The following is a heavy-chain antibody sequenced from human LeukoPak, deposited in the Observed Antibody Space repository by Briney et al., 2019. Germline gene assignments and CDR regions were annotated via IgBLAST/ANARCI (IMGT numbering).Heavy chain of an antibody. Sequence: RGGSLRLSCAASGFTFSSYGMHWVRQAPGKGLEWVAVISYDGSKKYYAHSVKGRFTISRDNSKNTLYLQMNSLRAEDTAVYYCAKASPESAWFDPWGQGTLVTVSS. J-gene: IGHJ5*02. V-gene: IGHV3-30*18. D-gene: IGHD1-14*01. CDR3: AKASPESAWFDP. CDR1: GFTFSSYG. CDR2: ISYDGSKK.